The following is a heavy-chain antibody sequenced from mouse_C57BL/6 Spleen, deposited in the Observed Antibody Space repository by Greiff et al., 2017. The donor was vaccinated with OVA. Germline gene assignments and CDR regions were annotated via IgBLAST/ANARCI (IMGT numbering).Heavy chain of an antibody. CDR3: ARDAWADYGSSYGAMDY. D-gene: IGHD1-1*01. CDR2: SRNKANDYTT. CDR1: GFTFSDFY. J-gene: IGHJ4*01. V-gene: IGHV7-1*01. Sequence: EVQVVESGGGLVQSGRSLRLSCATSGFTFSDFYMEWVRQAPGKGLEWIAASRNKANDYTTEYSASVKGRFIVSRDTSQSILYLQMNALRAEDTAIYYCARDAWADYGSSYGAMDYWGQGTSVTVSS.